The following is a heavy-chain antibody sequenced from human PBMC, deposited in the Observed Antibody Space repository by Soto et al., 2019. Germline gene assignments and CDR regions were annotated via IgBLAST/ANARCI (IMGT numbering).Heavy chain of an antibody. J-gene: IGHJ4*02. CDR3: SKGDNGGPLAWFHQ. Sequence: EVQLLESGGGLVQPGGSLRLSCAASGFTFSSYAMHWVRQAQGKGLEWDSTITGSGGNTYYAESVKGRFTISRDNSKNMLYLQVNSLRADDTALYFCSKGDNGGPLAWFHQWGKGSLVTVSS. CDR1: GFTFSSYA. V-gene: IGHV3-23*01. CDR2: ITGSGGNT. D-gene: IGHD2-8*01.